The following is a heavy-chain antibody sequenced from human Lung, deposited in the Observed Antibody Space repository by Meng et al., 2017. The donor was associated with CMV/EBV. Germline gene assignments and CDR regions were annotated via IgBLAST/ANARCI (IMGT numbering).Heavy chain of an antibody. J-gene: IGHJ4*02. CDR1: GGSISSSNW. CDR2: IYHSGST. V-gene: IGHV4-4*02. Sequence: QVWPRVSAPGLVKPSGTLSLTCSVSGGSISSSNWWSWVRQPPGKGLEWIGEIYHSGSTNYNPSLKSRVTISVDKSKNQFSLKLSSVTAADTAVYYCASFPPPGRQWLVTDYWGQGTLVTVSS. D-gene: IGHD6-19*01. CDR3: ASFPPPGRQWLVTDY.